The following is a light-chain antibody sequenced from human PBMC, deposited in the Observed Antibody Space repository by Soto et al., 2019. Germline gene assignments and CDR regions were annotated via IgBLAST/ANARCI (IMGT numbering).Light chain of an antibody. Sequence: EIVLTQSPATLSLSPGERATFSCKASQSVGTSLAWFQQKPGKAPRLLIYDASVRATGIPARFSGSGSGTDFTLTIRRLQPEDIAMYYCQQRSNWPPWTFGRGTRGE. CDR1: QSVGTS. J-gene: IGKJ1*01. CDR2: DAS. V-gene: IGKV3-11*01. CDR3: QQRSNWPPWT.